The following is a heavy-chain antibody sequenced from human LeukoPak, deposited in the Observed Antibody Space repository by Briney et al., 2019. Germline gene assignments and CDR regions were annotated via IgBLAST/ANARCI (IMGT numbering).Heavy chain of an antibody. CDR3: AKCPSGVLRYFAPIDY. CDR1: GFTFSNYG. CDR2: ISHDGSTT. Sequence: PGGSLRLSCAASGFTFSNYGMQWVRQAPGKGLEWVAVISHDGSTTFYADSVKGRFTISRDNSKNTLDLQMNSLRAEDTAVYYCAKCPSGVLRYFAPIDYWGQGTLVTVSS. V-gene: IGHV3-30*18. J-gene: IGHJ4*02. D-gene: IGHD3-9*01.